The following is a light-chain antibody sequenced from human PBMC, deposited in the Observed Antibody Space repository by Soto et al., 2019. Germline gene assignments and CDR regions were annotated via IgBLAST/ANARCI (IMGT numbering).Light chain of an antibody. V-gene: IGKV1-27*01. Sequence: DIQMTQAPSSLSASVGDRVTITCRASQGISSYLAWYQQKPGKVPKLLIYAASTMQSGVPSRFSGSGSGTDFTITISSLQPEDVATYYCQKYNSALRITFGQGTRLEI. CDR3: QKYNSALRIT. CDR2: AAS. J-gene: IGKJ5*01. CDR1: QGISSY.